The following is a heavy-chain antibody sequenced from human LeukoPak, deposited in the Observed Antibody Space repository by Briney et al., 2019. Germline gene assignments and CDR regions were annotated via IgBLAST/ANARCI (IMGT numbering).Heavy chain of an antibody. Sequence: GGSLRLSCAASGFTFSSYAMSWVRQAPGKGLEWVSAISGSGGSTYYADSVKGRFTISRDNSKNTLYLQMNSLRAEDTAVYYCAKGAVLGYCSGGSCNPHYFDYWGQGTLVTVSS. CDR3: AKGAVLGYCSGGSCNPHYFDY. CDR1: GFTFSSYA. J-gene: IGHJ4*02. CDR2: ISGSGGST. V-gene: IGHV3-23*01. D-gene: IGHD2-15*01.